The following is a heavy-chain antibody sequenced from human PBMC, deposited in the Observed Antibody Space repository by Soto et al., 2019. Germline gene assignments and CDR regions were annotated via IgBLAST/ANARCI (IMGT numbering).Heavy chain of an antibody. CDR1: GGSISSSSYY. CDR3: ARHQLGGYCSGGSCYDNLRYFDY. J-gene: IGHJ4*02. Sequence: QLQLQESGPGLVKPSETLSLTCTVSGGSISSSSYYWGWIRQPPGKGLEWIGSIYYSGSTYYNPSVKSRVTTAVDKSKNQFSMKLSSVTAADTAVYYCARHQLGGYCSGGSCYDNLRYFDYWGQGTLVTVSS. V-gene: IGHV4-39*01. CDR2: IYYSGST. D-gene: IGHD2-15*01.